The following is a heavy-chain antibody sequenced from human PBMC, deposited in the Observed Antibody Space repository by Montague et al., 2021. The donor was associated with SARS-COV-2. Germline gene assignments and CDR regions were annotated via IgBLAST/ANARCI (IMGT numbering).Heavy chain of an antibody. CDR3: ARSFSIFGVVIIPAYFDY. CDR2: IDWDDDK. V-gene: IGHV2-70*01. Sequence: PALVTPTQTLTLTCTFSGFSLSTSGMCVSWIRQPPGKALEWLALIDWDDDKYYSTSLRTRLTISKDTSKNQVVLTMTNMDPVDTATYYCARSFSIFGVVIIPAYFDYWGQGTPVTVSS. D-gene: IGHD3-3*01. J-gene: IGHJ4*02. CDR1: GFSLSTSGMC.